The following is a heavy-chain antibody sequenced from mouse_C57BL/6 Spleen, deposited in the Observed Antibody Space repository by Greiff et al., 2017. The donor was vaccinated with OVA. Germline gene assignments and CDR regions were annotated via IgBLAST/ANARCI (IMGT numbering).Heavy chain of an antibody. CDR2: IDPSDSYT. V-gene: IGHV1-69*01. CDR1: GYTFTSYW. J-gene: IGHJ4*01. Sequence: VQLQQPGAELVMPGASVKLSCKASGYTFTSYWMHWVKQRPGQGLEWIGEIDPSDSYTNYNQKFKGKSTLTVDKSSSTAYMQLSSLTSEDSAVYYCARYSNYAMDDWGQGASVTVSS. CDR3: ARYSNYAMDD.